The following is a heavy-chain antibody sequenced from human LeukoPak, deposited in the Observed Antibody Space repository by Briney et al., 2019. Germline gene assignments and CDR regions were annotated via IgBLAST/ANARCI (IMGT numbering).Heavy chain of an antibody. CDR1: GFTFSSYW. J-gene: IGHJ4*02. V-gene: IGHV3-7*01. Sequence: GGSLRLSCAASGFTFSSYWMSRVRQAPGKGLEWVANIKQDGSEKYYVDSVKGRFTISRDNAKNSLYLQMNSLRAEDTAVYYCASLGYNWNLRFWGQGTLVTVSS. D-gene: IGHD1-7*01. CDR2: IKQDGSEK. CDR3: ASLGYNWNLRF.